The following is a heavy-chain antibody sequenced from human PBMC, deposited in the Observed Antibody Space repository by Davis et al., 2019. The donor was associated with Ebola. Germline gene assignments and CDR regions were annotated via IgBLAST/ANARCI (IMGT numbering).Heavy chain of an antibody. J-gene: IGHJ6*02. Sequence: LRLSCTVSGGSISSGGYYWSWIRQHPGKGLEWIGYIYYSGSTYYNPSLKSRVTISVDTSKNQFSLKLSSVTAEDTAVYYCARQAVAGRGGYYYYGMDVWGQGTTVTVSS. V-gene: IGHV4-31*03. CDR1: GGSISSGGYY. CDR3: ARQAVAGRGGYYYYGMDV. D-gene: IGHD6-19*01. CDR2: IYYSGST.